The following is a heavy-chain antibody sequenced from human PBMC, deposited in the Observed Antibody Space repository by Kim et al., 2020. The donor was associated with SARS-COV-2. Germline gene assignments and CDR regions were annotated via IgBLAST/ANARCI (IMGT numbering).Heavy chain of an antibody. CDR1: GGSISSSNW. D-gene: IGHD6-13*01. J-gene: IGHJ6*02. V-gene: IGHV4-4*02. Sequence: SETLSLTCAVSGGSISSSNWWSWVRQPPGKGLEWIGEIYHSGSTNYNPSLKSRVTISVDKSKNQFSLKLSSVTAADTAVYYCAREGGYSSIIYGMDVWGQGTTVTVSS. CDR3: AREGGYSSIIYGMDV. CDR2: IYHSGST.